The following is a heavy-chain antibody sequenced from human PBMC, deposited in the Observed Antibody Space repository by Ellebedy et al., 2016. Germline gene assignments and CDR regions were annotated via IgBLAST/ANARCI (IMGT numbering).Heavy chain of an antibody. J-gene: IGHJ6*02. V-gene: IGHV3-48*02. CDR3: TRVGYGLYSMDV. CDR1: GYTFSGFS. D-gene: IGHD4-17*01. CDR2: ITSSSSTI. Sequence: GESLKISCVASGYTFSGFSINWVRQAPGRGLEWILYITSSSSTIYYADSVKGRFTISRENAKNSAYLQMNSLRDEDTAVYYCTRVGYGLYSMDVWGQGTTVTVS.